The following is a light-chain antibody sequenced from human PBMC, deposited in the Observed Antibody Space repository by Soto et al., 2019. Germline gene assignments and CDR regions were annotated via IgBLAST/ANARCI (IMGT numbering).Light chain of an antibody. CDR2: ATS. V-gene: IGKV1D-12*01. CDR1: QGIYSR. Sequence: DIQMTQSPSSLSASVWDTVTITCRASQGIYSRLAWYQQKPGKAPELLIYATSTLQNGVPSRFSGSGFGTDFTLSISSLQPEDSASYFCQQTDDFPLTFGGGTKVDI. J-gene: IGKJ4*01. CDR3: QQTDDFPLT.